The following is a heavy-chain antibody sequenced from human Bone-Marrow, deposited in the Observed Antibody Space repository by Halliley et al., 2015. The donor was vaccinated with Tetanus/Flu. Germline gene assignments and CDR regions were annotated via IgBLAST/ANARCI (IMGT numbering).Heavy chain of an antibody. CDR1: GFNFNNYW. CDR2: INFDGSGT. Sequence: SGFNFNNYWMHWVRQAPGKGLVWVSRINFDGSGTNYADSVKGRFTMSRDNVRNTLYLQMDSLRVEDTAVYYCASPYYSSGWSYGMDVWGQGTTVTVSS. D-gene: IGHD6-19*01. CDR3: ASPYYSSGWSYGMDV. J-gene: IGHJ6*02. V-gene: IGHV3-74*01.